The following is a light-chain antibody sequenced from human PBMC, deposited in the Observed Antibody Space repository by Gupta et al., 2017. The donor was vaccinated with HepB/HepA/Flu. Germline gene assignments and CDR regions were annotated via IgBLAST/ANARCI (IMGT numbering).Light chain of an antibody. Sequence: DIQMTQSPSSLSASVGDRVTFAWRASQNIGNYFAWYQQKPGKAPKLVIWDAYTLNKGVPSRFSGNRSGTDYTLTINSLQPEEFATYYCRQSNYLPLTFGQGTRLEIK. CDR1: QNIGNY. J-gene: IGKJ5*01. CDR2: DAY. CDR3: RQSNYLPLT. V-gene: IGKV1D-12*01.